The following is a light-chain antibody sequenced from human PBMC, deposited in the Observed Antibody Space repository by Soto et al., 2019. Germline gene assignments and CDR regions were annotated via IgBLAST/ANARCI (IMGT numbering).Light chain of an antibody. CDR1: QSVSSN. J-gene: IGKJ1*01. V-gene: IGKV3-15*01. CDR2: GAS. CDR3: QQYNYWWT. Sequence: EIVMTQSPATLSVSPGERATLSCRARQSVSSNLAWYQQQPGQAPRLLSYGASTRATGIPARFSGSWSGTEFTLTISSLQSEDFAVYYCQQYNYWWTFGQGTKVEIK.